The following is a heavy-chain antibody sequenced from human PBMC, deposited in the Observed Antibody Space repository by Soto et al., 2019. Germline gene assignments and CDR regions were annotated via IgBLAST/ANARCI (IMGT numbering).Heavy chain of an antibody. CDR1: GFTFSSYS. V-gene: IGHV3-48*02. J-gene: IGHJ3*02. CDR2: ISSSSSTI. CDR3: ARWGASGETDKDAFDI. Sequence: EVQLVESGGGLVQPGGSLRLSCAASGFTFSSYSMNWVRQAPGKGLEWVSYISSSSSTIYYADSVKGRFTISRDNAKNSLYLQMNSLRDEDTAVYYCARWGASGETDKDAFDIWGQGTMVTVSS. D-gene: IGHD3-10*01.